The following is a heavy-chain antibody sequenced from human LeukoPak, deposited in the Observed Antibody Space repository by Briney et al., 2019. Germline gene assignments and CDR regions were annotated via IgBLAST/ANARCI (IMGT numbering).Heavy chain of an antibody. CDR2: INPDDKST. J-gene: IGHJ3*02. V-gene: IGHV3-74*01. CDR1: GFTFSKYW. D-gene: IGHD4-23*01. CDR3: LTIVETPIDAFDI. Sequence: PGGSLRLSCAASGFTFSKYWLHWVHQPPGRGLVWLARINPDDKSTSYADSVKGRFTISIDDAKETLFLQMNSLTAEDTAVYYCLTIVETPIDAFDIWGQGAMVTVSS.